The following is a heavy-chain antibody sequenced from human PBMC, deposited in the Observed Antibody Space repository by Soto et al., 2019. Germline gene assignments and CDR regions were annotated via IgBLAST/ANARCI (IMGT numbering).Heavy chain of an antibody. V-gene: IGHV3-66*01. Sequence: HPGGSLRLSCAASGFTVSSKYMSWVRQAPGKGLEWVSLIQSGGPTYYADSVKGRFTISRDTSENTLHLQMDSLRAEDTAVYYCARDDVLCDGGRCYGVPLDVWGKGXTVTVSS. D-gene: IGHD2-15*01. J-gene: IGHJ6*04. CDR1: GFTVSSKY. CDR2: IQSGGPT. CDR3: ARDDVLCDGGRCYGVPLDV.